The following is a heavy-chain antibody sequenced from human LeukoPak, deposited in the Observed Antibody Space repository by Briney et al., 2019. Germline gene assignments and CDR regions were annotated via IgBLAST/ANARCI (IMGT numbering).Heavy chain of an antibody. J-gene: IGHJ4*02. V-gene: IGHV3-23*01. D-gene: IGHD3-10*01. CDR1: GFTFSSYA. Sequence: GGSLRLFCAASGFTFSSYAMSWVRQAPGKGLEWVSAISGSGGSTYYADSVKGRFTISRDNSKNTLYLQMNSLRAEDTAVYYCAKEGGTMVRGAYYFDYWGQGTLVTVSS. CDR3: AKEGGTMVRGAYYFDY. CDR2: ISGSGGST.